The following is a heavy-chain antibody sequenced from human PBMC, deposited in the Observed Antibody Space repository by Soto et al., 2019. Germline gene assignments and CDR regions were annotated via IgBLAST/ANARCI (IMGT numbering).Heavy chain of an antibody. CDR2: ISYDGSNK. Sequence: GGSLRLSCAASGFTFSSYGMHWVRQAPGKGLEWVAVISYDGSNKYYADSVKGRFTISRDNSKNTLYLQMNSLRAEDTAVYYCARNIDYWGQGTLVTVSS. CDR1: GFTFSSYG. V-gene: IGHV3-30*03. J-gene: IGHJ4*02. CDR3: ARNIDY.